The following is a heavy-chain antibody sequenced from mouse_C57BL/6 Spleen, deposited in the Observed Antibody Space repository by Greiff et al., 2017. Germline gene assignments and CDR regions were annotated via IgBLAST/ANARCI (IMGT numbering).Heavy chain of an antibody. D-gene: IGHD2-1*01. CDR3: ARGGNYGYWYFDV. Sequence: QVQLQQSGAELVRPGTSVKVSCKASGYAFTNYLIEWVKQRPGQGLEWIGVINPGSGGTNYNEKFKGKATLTADKSSSTAYMQLSSLTSEDSAVYFCARGGNYGYWYFDVWGTGTTVTVSS. J-gene: IGHJ1*03. CDR1: GYAFTNYL. CDR2: INPGSGGT. V-gene: IGHV1-54*01.